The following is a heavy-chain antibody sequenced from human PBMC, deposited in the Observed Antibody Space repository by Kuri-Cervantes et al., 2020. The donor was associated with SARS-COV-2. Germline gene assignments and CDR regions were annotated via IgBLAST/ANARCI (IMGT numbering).Heavy chain of an antibody. Sequence: LSLTCAASGFTFGSYAMAWVRQAPGKGLEWVSTISGSGGSTYYADSVKGWFTISRDNSKNTLYLQMNSLRAEDTAVYFCAKADVGWGANFDYWGQGTLVTVSS. CDR3: AKADVGWGANFDY. J-gene: IGHJ4*02. CDR1: GFTFGSYA. CDR2: ISGSGGST. V-gene: IGHV3-23*01. D-gene: IGHD1-26*01.